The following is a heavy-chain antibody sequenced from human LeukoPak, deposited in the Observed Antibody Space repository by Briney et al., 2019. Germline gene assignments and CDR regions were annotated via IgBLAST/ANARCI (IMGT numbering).Heavy chain of an antibody. D-gene: IGHD3-22*01. CDR3: AKDKILVVITTRPFDY. V-gene: IGHV3-30*02. Sequence: GGSLRLSCAASGFTFSSYGMHWVRQAPGKGLEWVAFIRYDGSNKYYADSVKGRFTISRDNSKNTLYLQMNTLRAEDTAVYYCAKDKILVVITTRPFDYWGQEPWSPSPQ. J-gene: IGHJ4*01. CDR1: GFTFSSYG. CDR2: IRYDGSNK.